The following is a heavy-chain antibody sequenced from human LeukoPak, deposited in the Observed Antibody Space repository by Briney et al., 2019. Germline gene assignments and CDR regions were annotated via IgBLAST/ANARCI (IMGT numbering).Heavy chain of an antibody. J-gene: IGHJ6*02. CDR2: INHSGST. Sequence: KPSETLSLTCAVYGGSFSGYYWSWIRQPPGKGLEWIGEINHSGSTNYNPSLKSRVTISVDTSKNQFSLKLSSVTAADTAVYYCAPSLRPVTGTTPPYYGMDVWGQGTTVTVSS. CDR1: GGSFSGYY. D-gene: IGHD1-7*01. V-gene: IGHV4-34*01. CDR3: APSLRPVTGTTPPYYGMDV.